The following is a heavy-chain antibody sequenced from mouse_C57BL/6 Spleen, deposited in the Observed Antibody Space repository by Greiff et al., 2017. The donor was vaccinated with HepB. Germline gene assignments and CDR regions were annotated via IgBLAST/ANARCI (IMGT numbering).Heavy chain of an antibody. CDR1: GFTFNTYA. D-gene: IGHD1-1*01. V-gene: IGHV10-3*01. CDR3: VSGYYYGSSPLAMDY. CDR2: IRSKSSNYAT. J-gene: IGHJ4*01. Sequence: EVMLVESGGGLVQPKGSLKLSCAASGFTFNTYAMHWVRQAPGKGLEWVARIRSKSSNYATYYADSVKDRFTISRDDSQSMLYLQMNNLKTEDTAMYSCVSGYYYGSSPLAMDYWGQGTSVTVSS.